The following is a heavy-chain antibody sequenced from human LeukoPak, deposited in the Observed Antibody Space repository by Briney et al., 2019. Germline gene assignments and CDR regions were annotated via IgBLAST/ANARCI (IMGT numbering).Heavy chain of an antibody. Sequence: GGSLRLSCVASGFTFDDHDMSWVRQAPGKGLEWVSNINWDGGSTGYADSVKGRFTISRDNAKNSLYLQMNSLRAEDTAFYYCARGKMVGATAWGGLDYWGQGTLVTVSS. CDR1: GFTFDDHD. CDR3: ARGKMVGATAWGGLDY. D-gene: IGHD1-26*01. V-gene: IGHV3-20*04. J-gene: IGHJ4*02. CDR2: INWDGGST.